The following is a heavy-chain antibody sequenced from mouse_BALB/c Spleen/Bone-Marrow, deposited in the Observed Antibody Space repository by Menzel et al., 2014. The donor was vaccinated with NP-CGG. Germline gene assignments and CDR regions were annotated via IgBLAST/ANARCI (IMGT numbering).Heavy chain of an antibody. D-gene: IGHD2-3*01. CDR2: ISSGGGST. V-gene: IGHV5-12-1*01. CDR3: ARDGYYVFYAMDY. CDR1: GFAFSSYD. Sequence: VQLQQSGGGLVKPGGSLKLSCAASGFAFSSYDMSWVRQTPEKRLEWVAYISSGGGSTYYADTVKGRFTISRDNAKNTLYLQMSSLKSEDTAMYYCARDGYYVFYAMDYWGQGTSVTVSS. J-gene: IGHJ4*01.